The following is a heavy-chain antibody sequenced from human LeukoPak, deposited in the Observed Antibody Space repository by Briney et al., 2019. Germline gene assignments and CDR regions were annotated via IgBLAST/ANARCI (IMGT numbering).Heavy chain of an antibody. Sequence: GASVKVSCKASGGTFSSYAISWVRQAPGQGLEWMGGIFPIFGTANYAQKFQGRVTITTDESTSTAYMELSSLRSEDTAVYYCASAYSSDFFDYWGQGTLVTVSS. CDR2: IFPIFGTA. V-gene: IGHV1-69*05. CDR1: GGTFSSYA. J-gene: IGHJ4*02. D-gene: IGHD3-3*01. CDR3: ASAYSSDFFDY.